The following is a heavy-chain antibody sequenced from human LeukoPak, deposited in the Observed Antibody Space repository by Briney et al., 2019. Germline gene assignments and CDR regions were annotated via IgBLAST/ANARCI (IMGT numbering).Heavy chain of an antibody. CDR1: GSTFDDYA. V-gene: IGHV3-9*01. Sequence: PGRSLRLSCAASGSTFDDYAMHWVRQAPGKGLEWVSGISWNSGSIGYADSVKGRFAISRDNAKNSLYLQMNSLRAEDTAVYYCARVLLWFGEFNQGFDYWGQGTLVTVSS. CDR3: ARVLLWFGEFNQGFDY. CDR2: ISWNSGSI. J-gene: IGHJ4*02. D-gene: IGHD3-10*01.